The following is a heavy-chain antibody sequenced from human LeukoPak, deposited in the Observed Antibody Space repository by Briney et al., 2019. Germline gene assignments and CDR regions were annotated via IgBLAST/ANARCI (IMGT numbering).Heavy chain of an antibody. D-gene: IGHD5-24*01. CDR3: ARDQGWWFDP. Sequence: SQTLSLTCTVSGGSISSGSYYWSWIRQPAGKGLEWIGRIYTSGSTNYNPSLKSRVTISVDTSKNQFSLKLSSETAADTAVYYCARDQGWWFDPWGQGTLVTVSS. CDR1: GGSISSGSYY. CDR2: IYTSGST. V-gene: IGHV4-61*02. J-gene: IGHJ5*02.